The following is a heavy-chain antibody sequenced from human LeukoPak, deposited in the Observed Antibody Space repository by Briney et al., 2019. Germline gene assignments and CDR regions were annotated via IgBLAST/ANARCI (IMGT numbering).Heavy chain of an antibody. CDR1: GGPFSGNY. V-gene: IGHV4-59*01. J-gene: IGHJ4*02. D-gene: IGHD6-13*01. CDR3: ARAPRWYFFDY. Sequence: PSETLSLTCTVSGGPFSGNYWTWIRQPPGKGLEWIGYIYSSGSTNYNPSLKSRVSISVDTSKNQFSLNLSPVIAADTAVYYCARAPRWYFFDYWGQGTLVTVSS. CDR2: IYSSGST.